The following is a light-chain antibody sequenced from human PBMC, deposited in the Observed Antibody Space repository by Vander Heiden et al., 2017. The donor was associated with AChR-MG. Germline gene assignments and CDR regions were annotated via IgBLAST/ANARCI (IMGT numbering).Light chain of an antibody. CDR3: SSYTSSSTYVV. V-gene: IGLV2-14*01. Sequence: QSALTQPVSVSGSPGQSITISCTGTSSYVGGYNYVSWYQQHPGKAPKLMIYDVSNRPSGVSNRFSGSKSGNTASLTISGLQAEDEADYYCSSYTSSSTYVVFGGGTKLTVL. CDR2: DVS. J-gene: IGLJ2*01. CDR1: SSYVGGYNY.